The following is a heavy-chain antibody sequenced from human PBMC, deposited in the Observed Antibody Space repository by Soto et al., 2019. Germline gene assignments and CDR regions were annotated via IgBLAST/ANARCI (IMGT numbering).Heavy chain of an antibody. CDR3: ARDYDDSSGFYVFDI. CDR2: INPNRGGT. CDR1: GYTFTGYY. D-gene: IGHD3-22*01. Sequence: ASVKVSCKASGYTFTGYYMHWVRQAPGQGLEWMGWINPNRGGTNYAQKFQGWVTMTRDTSISTAYMELSRLRSDDTAVYYCARDYDDSSGFYVFDIWGQGTMVTVSS. J-gene: IGHJ3*02. V-gene: IGHV1-2*04.